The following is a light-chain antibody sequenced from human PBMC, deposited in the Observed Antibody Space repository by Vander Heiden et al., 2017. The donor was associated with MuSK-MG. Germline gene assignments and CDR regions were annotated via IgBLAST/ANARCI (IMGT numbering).Light chain of an antibody. Sequence: QSVLTQPPSVSGAPGQRVTISCTGSSSNIGAGNDVHWYQQLPATAPKLLIYGNSNRPSGVPDRFSGSKSGTSASLAITGLQAEDEADYYCQSYDSSLRVFGGGTKLTVL. CDR3: QSYDSSLRV. J-gene: IGLJ3*02. V-gene: IGLV1-40*01. CDR1: SSNIGAGND. CDR2: GNS.